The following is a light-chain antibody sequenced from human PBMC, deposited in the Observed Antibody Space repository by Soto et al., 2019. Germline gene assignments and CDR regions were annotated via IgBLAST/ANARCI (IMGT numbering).Light chain of an antibody. V-gene: IGLV1-40*01. Sequence: QSALTQPASVSGAPGQWLTISCTGTSSDIGGSYYVHWYQQLPGKAPKLLIYGSSNRPSRVSDRLFGSKSGNTASLTITGLQAEDEADYYCHPYTSSLSPVVFGGGTKLTVL. CDR2: GSS. J-gene: IGLJ2*01. CDR3: HPYTSSLSPVV. CDR1: SSDIGGSYY.